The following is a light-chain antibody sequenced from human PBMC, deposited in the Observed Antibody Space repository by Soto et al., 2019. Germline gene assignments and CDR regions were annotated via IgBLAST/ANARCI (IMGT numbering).Light chain of an antibody. V-gene: IGKV1-5*01. CDR1: QSISDS. CDR3: QQYNSYSPLT. CDR2: DAS. Sequence: IQMTQSPSTLSASLRDRVTMTCRASQSISDSLAWYQRKPGKAPKLLIFDASSLESGVPSRFSGSGSGTEFTLTISSLQPDDFATYYCQQYNSYSPLTFGGGTEVDIK. J-gene: IGKJ4*01.